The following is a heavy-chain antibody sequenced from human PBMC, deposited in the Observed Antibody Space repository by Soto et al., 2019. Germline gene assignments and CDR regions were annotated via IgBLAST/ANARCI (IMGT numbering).Heavy chain of an antibody. CDR2: IIPIFGTA. CDR1: GGTFSSYA. CDR3: ARVVTVTPPANYYYGMDV. Sequence: QVQLVQSGAEVKKPGSSVKVSCKASGGTFSSYAISWVRQAPGQGLEWMGGIIPIFGTANYAQKFQGRVTITADESPSTAYMELSSLRSEDTAVYYCARVVTVTPPANYYYGMDVWGQGTTVTVSS. J-gene: IGHJ6*02. D-gene: IGHD4-17*01. V-gene: IGHV1-69*01.